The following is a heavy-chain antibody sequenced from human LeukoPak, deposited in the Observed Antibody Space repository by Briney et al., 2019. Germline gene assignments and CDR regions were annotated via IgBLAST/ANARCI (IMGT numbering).Heavy chain of an antibody. J-gene: IGHJ4*02. CDR3: ARRIGYCSSTSCRTYYFDY. CDR2: IYTSGST. Sequence: SETLSLTCTVSGGSISSYYWSWIRQPPGKGLEWIGYIYTSGSTNYNPSLKSRVTILVDTSKNQFSLKLSSVTAADTAVYYCARRIGYCSSTSCRTYYFDYWGQGTLVTVSS. D-gene: IGHD2-2*01. CDR1: GGSISSYY. V-gene: IGHV4-4*09.